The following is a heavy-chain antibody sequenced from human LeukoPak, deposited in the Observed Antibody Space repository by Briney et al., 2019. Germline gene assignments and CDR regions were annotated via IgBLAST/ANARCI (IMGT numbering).Heavy chain of an antibody. CDR2: IKQDGSEK. D-gene: IGHD4-17*01. V-gene: IGHV3-7*01. Sequence: PGGSLRLSCAASGFTFSSYWMSWVRQAPGKGLEWVANIKQDGSEKYYVDSVKGRFTISRDNAKNSLYLQMNSLRAEDTAVYYCARTQGRNYGDYVSYYYYGMDVWGQGTTVTVSS. CDR3: ARTQGRNYGDYVSYYYYGMDV. J-gene: IGHJ6*02. CDR1: GFTFSSYW.